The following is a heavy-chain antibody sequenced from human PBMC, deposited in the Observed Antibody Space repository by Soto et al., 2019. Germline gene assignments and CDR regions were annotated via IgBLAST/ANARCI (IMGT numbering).Heavy chain of an antibody. D-gene: IGHD3-9*01. Sequence: SETLSLTCTVSGGSISSYYWSWIRQPPGKGLEWIGYIYYSGSTNYNPSLKSRVTISVDTSKNQFSLKLSSVTAADTAVYYCARSWQYYDILTGAFDPWGQGTLVTVPQ. J-gene: IGHJ5*02. CDR2: IYYSGST. CDR1: GGSISSYY. CDR3: ARSWQYYDILTGAFDP. V-gene: IGHV4-59*08.